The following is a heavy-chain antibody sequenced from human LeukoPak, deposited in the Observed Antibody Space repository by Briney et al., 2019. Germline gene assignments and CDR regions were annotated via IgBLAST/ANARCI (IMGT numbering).Heavy chain of an antibody. CDR1: GFIVISDY. CDR2: IYSGDRT. D-gene: IGHD5-18*01. CDR3: ARDGGYSYGYGFDY. J-gene: IGHJ4*02. Sequence: PGGSLRLSCAASGFIVISDYMSWVRQSPGKGLEWVSVIYSGDRTYYADSVKGRFTISSDSSKNTMYLQMNSLRAEDTAVYYCARDGGYSYGYGFDYWGQGTLVTVSS. V-gene: IGHV3-66*01.